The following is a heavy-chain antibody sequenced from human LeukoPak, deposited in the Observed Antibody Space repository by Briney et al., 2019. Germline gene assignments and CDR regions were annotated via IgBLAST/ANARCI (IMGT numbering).Heavy chain of an antibody. D-gene: IGHD2-15*01. Sequence: GGSLRLSCAASGFTFRSYEMNWVRQAPGKGLEWVSSISSSSSYIYYADSVKGRFTISRDNAKNSLYLQMNSLRAEDTAVYYCAREGCSGGSCYSRNWFDPWGQGTLVTVSS. CDR1: GFTFRSYE. CDR3: AREGCSGGSCYSRNWFDP. J-gene: IGHJ5*02. V-gene: IGHV3-21*01. CDR2: ISSSSSYI.